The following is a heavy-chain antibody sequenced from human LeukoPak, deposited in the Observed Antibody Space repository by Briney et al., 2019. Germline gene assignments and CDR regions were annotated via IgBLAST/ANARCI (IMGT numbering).Heavy chain of an antibody. Sequence: SETLSLTCTVSGGSVSSGSYYWSWIRQPPGKGLEWIGYIYYSGSTNYNPSLKSRVTISIDTSKNQFSLKLSSVTAADTAVYYCARVGGTNYYYYGMDVWGQGTTVTVSS. J-gene: IGHJ6*02. V-gene: IGHV4-61*01. CDR3: ARVGGTNYYYYGMDV. CDR1: GGSVSSGSYY. D-gene: IGHD1-26*01. CDR2: IYYSGST.